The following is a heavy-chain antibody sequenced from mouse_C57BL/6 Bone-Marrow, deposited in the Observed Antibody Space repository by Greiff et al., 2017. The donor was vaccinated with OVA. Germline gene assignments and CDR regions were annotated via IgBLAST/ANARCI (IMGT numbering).Heavy chain of an antibody. Sequence: VQLQQPGAELVKPGASVKLSCKASGYTFTSYWMHWVKQRPGQGLEWIGMIHPNSGSTNYNEKFKSKATLTVDKSSSTAYMQLSSLTSEDSAVYYCAHPYYYGSSYYAMDYWGQGTSVTVSS. CDR3: AHPYYYGSSYYAMDY. D-gene: IGHD1-1*01. J-gene: IGHJ4*01. V-gene: IGHV1-64*01. CDR1: GYTFTSYW. CDR2: IHPNSGST.